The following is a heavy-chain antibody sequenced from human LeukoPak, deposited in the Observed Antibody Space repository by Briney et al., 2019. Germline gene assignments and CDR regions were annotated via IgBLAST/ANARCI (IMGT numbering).Heavy chain of an antibody. CDR3: AHSRPPYYDFWSGLGGYFDY. CDR2: IYWNDDK. D-gene: IGHD3-3*01. J-gene: IGHJ4*02. Sequence: SGPTLIHPTPPLTLTCTFSGFSLSTSGVGVGWIRQPQVKALEWLALIYWNDDKRYTPSLKSRLTITKDASKNHVVLTMTNMDPVDTATYYCAHSRPPYYDFWSGLGGYFDYWGQGTLVTVSS. V-gene: IGHV2-5*01. CDR1: GFSLSTSGVG.